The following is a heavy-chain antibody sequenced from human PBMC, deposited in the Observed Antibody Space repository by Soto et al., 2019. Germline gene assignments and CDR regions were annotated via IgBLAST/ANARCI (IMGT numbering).Heavy chain of an antibody. J-gene: IGHJ4*02. D-gene: IGHD6-13*01. Sequence: SETLSLTCAVYGGSFSGYYWSWIRQPPGKGLEWIGEINHSGSTNYNPSLKSRVTISVDTSKNQFSLKLSSVTAADTAVYYCARGYSSSWCDYWGQGTLVTVSS. CDR1: GGSFSGYY. CDR2: INHSGST. CDR3: ARGYSSSWCDY. V-gene: IGHV4-34*01.